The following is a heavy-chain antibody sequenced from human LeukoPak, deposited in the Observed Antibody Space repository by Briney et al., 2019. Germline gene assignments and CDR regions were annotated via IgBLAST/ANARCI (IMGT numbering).Heavy chain of an antibody. CDR3: AKQPYDSSGYYYELDY. Sequence: GGSLRLSCAASGFTFSSYAMSWVRQAPGKGLEWVSAISGSGGSTYYADSVKGRFTISRVNSKNTLYLQMNSLRAEDTAVYYCAKQPYDSSGYYYELDYWGQGTLVTVSS. CDR2: ISGSGGST. D-gene: IGHD3-22*01. J-gene: IGHJ4*02. V-gene: IGHV3-23*01. CDR1: GFTFSSYA.